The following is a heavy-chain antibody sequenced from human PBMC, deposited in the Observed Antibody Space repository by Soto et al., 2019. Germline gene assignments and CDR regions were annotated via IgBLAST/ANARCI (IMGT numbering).Heavy chain of an antibody. Sequence: GGSLRLSCAASGFTFSSYWMHWVRQAPGTGLVWVSVVSSGGGTHYADSVKGRFTVSRDNSKNTLSLQMNSLRADDTAVYYCAKRRGAGGHFDYWGQGALVTVSS. D-gene: IGHD2-15*01. CDR2: VSSGGGT. CDR1: GFTFSSYW. CDR3: AKRRGAGGHFDY. V-gene: IGHV3-53*01. J-gene: IGHJ4*02.